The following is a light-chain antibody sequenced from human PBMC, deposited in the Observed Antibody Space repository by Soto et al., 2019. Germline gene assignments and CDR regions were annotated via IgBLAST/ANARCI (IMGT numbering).Light chain of an antibody. CDR3: QQYSSTSYT. J-gene: IGKJ2*01. Sequence: IVMTQSPDSLAVSLGERATINCKSSQSVLYSANNKNYLAWYQQKPGRPPKVLIYWASTRESGVTDRFSGSKSLTDFTITIRSLQADDGALYYCQQYSSTSYTLGQGTKLEIK. CDR2: WAS. V-gene: IGKV4-1*01. CDR1: QSVLYSANNKNY.